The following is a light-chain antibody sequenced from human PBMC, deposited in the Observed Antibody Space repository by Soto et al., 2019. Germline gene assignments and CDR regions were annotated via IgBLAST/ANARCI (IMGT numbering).Light chain of an antibody. Sequence: DIVMTQSPDSLAVSLGERATINYKPSQRVLYSSSDKNYLAWYQQKPGQPPKLLIYWASTRESGVPDRFSGSGSGTDFTLTISSLQAEDVAVYYCQQYYSTPWTFGQGTKVEIK. CDR3: QQYYSTPWT. V-gene: IGKV4-1*01. CDR1: QRVLYSSSDKNY. CDR2: WAS. J-gene: IGKJ1*01.